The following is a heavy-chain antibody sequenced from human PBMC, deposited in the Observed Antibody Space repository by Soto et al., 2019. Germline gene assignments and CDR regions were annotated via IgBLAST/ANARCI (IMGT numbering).Heavy chain of an antibody. CDR3: TSATFGARDP. CDR2: IDPYDTGI. J-gene: IGHJ5*02. V-gene: IGHV3-74*01. CDR1: GFAFSSEW. Sequence: PGGSLRLSCAASGFAFSSEWMHWVRQAPGKGLVWVSRIDPYDTGITYADSVKGRFTIARDNAKNTLYLQMNSLRAEDTAVYYCTSATFGARDPWPQGTLVTVSS. D-gene: IGHD2-15*01.